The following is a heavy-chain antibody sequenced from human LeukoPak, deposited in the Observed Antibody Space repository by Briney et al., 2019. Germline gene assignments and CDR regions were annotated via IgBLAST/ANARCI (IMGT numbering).Heavy chain of an antibody. Sequence: ASVKVSCKASGYTFTSYDINRVRQATGQGLEWMGWMNPNSGNTGYAQKFQGRVTMTRNTSISTAYMELSSLRSEDTAVYYCARFNGLGIGFDYWGQGTLVTVSS. CDR2: MNPNSGNT. V-gene: IGHV1-8*01. J-gene: IGHJ4*02. D-gene: IGHD3/OR15-3a*01. CDR3: ARFNGLGIGFDY. CDR1: GYTFTSYD.